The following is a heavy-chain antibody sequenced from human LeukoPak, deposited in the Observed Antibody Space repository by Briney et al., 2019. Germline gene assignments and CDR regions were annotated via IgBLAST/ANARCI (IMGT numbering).Heavy chain of an antibody. CDR2: ISPYSGDT. J-gene: IGHJ4*02. CDR3: EQEQIRWGFLEWC. CDR1: GYTFTSYG. Sequence: GASVTVSCKASGYTFTSYGICWVRQAPGKGLEWMGWISPYSGDTYYPQKFQGRVTMTTEPSTTTAYTELRCLSCDGPATYYCEQEQIRWGFLEWCGGQGTLVTVSS. V-gene: IGHV1-18*01. D-gene: IGHD3-3*01.